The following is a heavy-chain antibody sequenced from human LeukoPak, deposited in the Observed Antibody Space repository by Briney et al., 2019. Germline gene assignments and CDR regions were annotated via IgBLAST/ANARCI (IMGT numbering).Heavy chain of an antibody. CDR2: VSYSGGT. J-gene: IGHJ3*01. V-gene: IGHV4-59*02. CDR3: ARAPMAITTSAFPDAFDF. D-gene: IGHD5-12*01. Sequence: SETLSLTCTVSGDSVSGHYWSWIRQTPGKGLEWIGYVSYSGGTNYNPSPKRRVSISLDTSKNQFSLKLSSPAAADPAVYYCARAPMAITTSAFPDAFDFWGQGTMVTVSS. CDR1: GDSVSGHY.